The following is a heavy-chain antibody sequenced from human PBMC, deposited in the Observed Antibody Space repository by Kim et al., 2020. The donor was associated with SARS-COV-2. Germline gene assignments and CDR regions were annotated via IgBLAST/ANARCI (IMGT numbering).Heavy chain of an antibody. V-gene: IGHV4-34*01. CDR2: ITHSGST. D-gene: IGHD2-2*01. CDR1: GGSFSGHS. J-gene: IGHJ6*02. CDR3: TRGRVGVVPAPVLGLGPYYDYFILDV. Sequence: SETLSLTCAVYGGSFSGHSWSWIRQPPGKGLEWIGEITHSGSTKYNPSLKSRLTISIDMSKNQFSLKLTSVTAADTGLYYCTRGRVGVVPAPVLGLGPYYDYFILDVWGHWTTVIVSS.